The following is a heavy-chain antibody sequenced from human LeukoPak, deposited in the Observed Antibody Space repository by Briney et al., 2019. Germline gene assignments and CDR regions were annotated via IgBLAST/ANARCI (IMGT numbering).Heavy chain of an antibody. D-gene: IGHD4-23*01. CDR2: ISGSGGST. J-gene: IGHJ6*02. V-gene: IGHV3-23*01. CDR3: AKDGDYGGNSGGYYYYGMDV. CDR1: GFTFSSYA. Sequence: GGSLRLSCAASGFTFSSYAMSWVRQAPGKGLEWVSAISGSGGSTYYADSVKGRFTISRDNSKNTLYLQMNSLRAEDTALYYCAKDGDYGGNSGGYYYYGMDVWGQGTTVTVSS.